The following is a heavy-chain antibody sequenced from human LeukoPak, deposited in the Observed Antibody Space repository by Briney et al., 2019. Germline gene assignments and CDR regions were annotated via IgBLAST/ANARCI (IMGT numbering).Heavy chain of an antibody. J-gene: IGHJ6*02. V-gene: IGHV4-59*01. CDR2: IYYSGST. CDR3: ARGLVPEGHNSGWYGYYYYGMDV. D-gene: IGHD6-19*01. CDR1: GGSISSYY. Sequence: SETLSLTCTVSGGSISSYYWSWIRQPPGKGLEWIGYIYYSGSTNYNPSLKSRVTISVDTSKNQFSLKLNSVTAADTAVYYCARGLVPEGHNSGWYGYYYYGMDVCGQGTTVTVSS.